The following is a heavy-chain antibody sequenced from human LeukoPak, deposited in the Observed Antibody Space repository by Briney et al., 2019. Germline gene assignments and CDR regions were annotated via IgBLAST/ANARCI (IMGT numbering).Heavy chain of an antibody. J-gene: IGHJ4*02. Sequence: ASVKVSCKASGYTFTSYGISWVRQAPGQGLEWMGWISAYNPNTNYAQKLQGRVTMSTDTSTSTAYMELTSLRSDDTAIYYCARYYFGSSSYYTFFDYWGQGTLVTVSS. V-gene: IGHV1-18*01. D-gene: IGHD3-22*01. CDR3: ARYYFGSSSYYTFFDY. CDR2: ISAYNPNT. CDR1: GYTFTSYG.